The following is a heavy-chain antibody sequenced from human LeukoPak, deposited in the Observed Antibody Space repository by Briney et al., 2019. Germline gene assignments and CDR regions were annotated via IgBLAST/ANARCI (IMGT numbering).Heavy chain of an antibody. D-gene: IGHD3-22*01. J-gene: IGHJ4*02. V-gene: IGHV3-20*01. CDR1: GFTFDDYG. CDR2: INWNGGST. CDR3: ARRPYYDSSGPPDY. Sequence: GGSLRLSCAASGFTFDDYGMSWVRQAPGKGLEWVSGINWNGGSTGYADSVKGRFTISRDNAKNSLYLQMNSLRAEDTALYHCARRPYYDSSGPPDYWGQGTLVTVSS.